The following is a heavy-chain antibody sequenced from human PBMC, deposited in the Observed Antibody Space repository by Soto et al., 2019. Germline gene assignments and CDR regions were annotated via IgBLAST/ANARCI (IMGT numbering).Heavy chain of an antibody. CDR1: GFTFSSCT. CDR3: SGCSGGACHQNYGMDV. CDR2: ISPSTSHI. D-gene: IGHD2-15*01. Sequence: EVHLVESGGGLVKPGGSLRLSCAVSGFTFSSCTMNWVRQAPGKGLEWVSSISPSTSHIYYADSVKGRFTISRDNAKNSLFLQMNSPRAEDTAGYYCSGCSGGACHQNYGMDVWGQGTTVTVSS. J-gene: IGHJ6*02. V-gene: IGHV3-21*01.